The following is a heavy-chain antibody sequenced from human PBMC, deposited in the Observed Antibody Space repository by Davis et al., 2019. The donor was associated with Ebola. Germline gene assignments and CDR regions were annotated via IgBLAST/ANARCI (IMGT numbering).Heavy chain of an antibody. Sequence: GESLKISCAASGFTFSSYAMSWVRQAPGKGLEWVSAISGSGGSTYYADSVKGWFTISRDNSKNTLYLQMNSLRAEDTAVYYCAKGGGIVGATTYYWGQGTLVTVSS. D-gene: IGHD1-26*01. CDR2: ISGSGGST. V-gene: IGHV3-23*01. CDR1: GFTFSSYA. J-gene: IGHJ4*02. CDR3: AKGGGIVGATTYY.